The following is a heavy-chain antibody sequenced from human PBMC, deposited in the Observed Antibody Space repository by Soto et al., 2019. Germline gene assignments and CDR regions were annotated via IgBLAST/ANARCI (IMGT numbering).Heavy chain of an antibody. CDR1: GYIFSSGYN. Sequence: PGETLSLTCAVSGYIFSSGYNWCGVRQTRGEGVEWLGISDNSGKTYKKQSLKSRVSASGDLSKNPFSLNLSSVSAADTAVYFCARDLNSGYHSYYFDYWGQGTLVTVSS. V-gene: IGHV4-38-2*02. J-gene: IGHJ4*02. CDR3: ARDLNSGYHSYYFDY. D-gene: IGHD3-22*01. CDR2: SDNSGKT.